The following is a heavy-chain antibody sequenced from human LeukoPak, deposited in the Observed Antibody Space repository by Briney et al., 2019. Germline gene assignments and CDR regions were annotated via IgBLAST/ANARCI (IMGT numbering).Heavy chain of an antibody. V-gene: IGHV4-61*02. D-gene: IGHD3-3*01. J-gene: IGHJ6*04. CDR1: GGSISSGSYY. Sequence: SETLSLTCTVSGGSISSGSYYWSWIRQPAGKGLEWIGRIYTSGSTNYNPSLKSRVTISVDTSKNQFSLKLSSVTAADTAVYYCAREADYDFWSGYPTGMDVWGKGTTVTVSS. CDR2: IYTSGST. CDR3: AREADYDFWSGYPTGMDV.